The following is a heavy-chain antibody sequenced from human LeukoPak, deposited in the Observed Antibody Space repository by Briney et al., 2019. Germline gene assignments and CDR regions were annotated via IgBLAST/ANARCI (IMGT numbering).Heavy chain of an antibody. CDR3: ARRGYSYGYGDAFDI. CDR2: IYYSGST. D-gene: IGHD5-18*01. J-gene: IGHJ3*02. CDR1: GGSISSYY. V-gene: IGHV4-59*08. Sequence: KPSETLSLTCTVSGGSISSYYWSWIRQPPGKGLEWIGYIYYSGSTNYNPSLKSRVTISVDTSKNLFSLKLSSVTAADTAVYYCARRGYSYGYGDAFDIWGQGTMVTVSS.